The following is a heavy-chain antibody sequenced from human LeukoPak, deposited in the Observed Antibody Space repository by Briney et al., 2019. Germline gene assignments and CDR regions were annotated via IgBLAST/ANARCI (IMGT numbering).Heavy chain of an antibody. J-gene: IGHJ2*01. D-gene: IGHD3-9*01. CDR3: ARTFPVLRYFDWLNQERYFDL. V-gene: IGHV4-38-2*02. Sequence: SETLSLTCTVSGYSISSGYYWGWIRQPPGKGLEWIGSIYHSGSTYYNPSLKSRVTISVDTSKNQFSLKLSSVTAADTAVYYCARTFPVLRYFDWLNQERYFDLWGRGTLVTVSS. CDR1: GYSISSGYY. CDR2: IYHSGST.